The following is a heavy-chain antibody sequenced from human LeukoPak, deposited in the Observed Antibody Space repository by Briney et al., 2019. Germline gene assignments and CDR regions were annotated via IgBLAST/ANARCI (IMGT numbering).Heavy chain of an antibody. CDR1: GYMFTGYY. CDR3: ARVGGYCSGGSCYNYFDY. Sequence: GASVKVSCKASGYMFTGYYMHWVRQAPGQGLEWMGWINPNSGGTNYAQKFQGRVTMTRDTSISTAYMELSRLRSDDTAVYYCARVGGYCSGGSCYNYFDYWGQGTLVTVSS. V-gene: IGHV1-2*02. CDR2: INPNSGGT. D-gene: IGHD2-15*01. J-gene: IGHJ4*02.